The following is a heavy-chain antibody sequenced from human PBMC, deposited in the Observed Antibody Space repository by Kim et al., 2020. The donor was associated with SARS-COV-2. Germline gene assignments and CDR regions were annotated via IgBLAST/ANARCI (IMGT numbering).Heavy chain of an antibody. CDR2: INPNSGGT. J-gene: IGHJ5*02. CDR1: GYTFTGYY. CDR3: ARDPGYDYIWGSPMFNWFDP. V-gene: IGHV1-2*06. Sequence: ASVKVSCKASGYTFTGYYMHWVRQAPGQGLEWMGRINPNSGGTNYAQKFQGRVTMTRDTSISTAYMELSRLRSDDTAVYYCARDPGYDYIWGSPMFNWFDPWGQGTLVTVSS. D-gene: IGHD3-16*01.